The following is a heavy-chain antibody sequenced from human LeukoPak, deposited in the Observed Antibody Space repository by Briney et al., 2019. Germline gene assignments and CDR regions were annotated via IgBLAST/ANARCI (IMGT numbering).Heavy chain of an antibody. Sequence: IPLFGTPNYAQKFQGRVTITADESTSTVYMELSSLRSEDTAVYYCARGWLAETTVVTPYNYWGQGTLVTVSS. CDR3: ARGWLAETTVVTPYNY. V-gene: IGHV1-69*01. D-gene: IGHD4-23*01. CDR2: IPLFGTP. J-gene: IGHJ4*02.